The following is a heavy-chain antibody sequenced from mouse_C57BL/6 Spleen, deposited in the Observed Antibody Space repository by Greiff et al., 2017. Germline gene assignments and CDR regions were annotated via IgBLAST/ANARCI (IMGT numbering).Heavy chain of an antibody. CDR2: ISDGGSYT. CDR1: GFTFSSYA. CDR3: ARDVYYGSSYGYAMDY. Sequence: EVQLQESGGGLVKPGGSLKLSCAASGFTFSSYAMSWVRQTPEKRLEWVATISDGGSYTYYPDNVKGRFTISRDNAKNNLYLQMSHLKSEDTAMYYCARDVYYGSSYGYAMDYWGQGTSVTVSS. V-gene: IGHV5-4*01. D-gene: IGHD1-1*01. J-gene: IGHJ4*01.